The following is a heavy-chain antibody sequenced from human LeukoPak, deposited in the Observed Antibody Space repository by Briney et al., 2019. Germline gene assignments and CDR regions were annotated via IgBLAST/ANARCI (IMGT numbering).Heavy chain of an antibody. Sequence: TAGGSLRLSCAASGFTFSNAWMSWVRQAPGKGLEWVGRMKSKADAGTTDYAAPVKGRFTISSAHSHNTLYLQMNSLNTEDTAVYYCTTLGGYDYYFDCWGQGTLVTVSS. V-gene: IGHV3-15*01. CDR2: MKSKADAGTT. CDR1: GFTFSNAW. J-gene: IGHJ4*02. CDR3: TTLGGYDYYFDC. D-gene: IGHD5-12*01.